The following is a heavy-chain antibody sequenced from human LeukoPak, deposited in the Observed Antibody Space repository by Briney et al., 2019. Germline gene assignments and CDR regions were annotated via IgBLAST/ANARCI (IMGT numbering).Heavy chain of an antibody. Sequence: GGSLRLSCAASGFTFSTYDMSWVRQAPGKGLEWVSAISGSGGSTYYADSVKGRFTISRDNSKSTLYLQMTSLRAEDSAVYYCAKFRYGSGFHWGQGTLVIVSS. V-gene: IGHV3-23*01. J-gene: IGHJ4*02. CDR1: GFTFSTYD. CDR2: ISGSGGST. CDR3: AKFRYGSGFH. D-gene: IGHD3-10*01.